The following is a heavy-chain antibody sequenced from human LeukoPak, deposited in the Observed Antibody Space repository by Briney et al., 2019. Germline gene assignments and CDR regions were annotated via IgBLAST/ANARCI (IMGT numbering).Heavy chain of an antibody. J-gene: IGHJ4*02. Sequence: SVKVSCKASGGTFSSYAISWVRQAPGQGLEWMGGIIPIFGTANYAQKFQGRVAITADKSTSTAYMELSSLRSEDTAVYYCARMLGASSWYSLDYWGQGTLVTVSS. CDR1: GGTFSSYA. V-gene: IGHV1-69*06. D-gene: IGHD6-13*01. CDR2: IIPIFGTA. CDR3: ARMLGASSWYSLDY.